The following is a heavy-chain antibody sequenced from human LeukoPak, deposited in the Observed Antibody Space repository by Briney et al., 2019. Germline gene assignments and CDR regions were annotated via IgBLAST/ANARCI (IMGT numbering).Heavy chain of an antibody. CDR1: GFTFSSYS. CDR3: ARLSQQLAYNYFDY. Sequence: GGSLRLSCAASGFTFSSYSMNWVRQAPGKGLEWVSSISSSSSYIYYADSVKGRFTISRDNAKNSLYLQMNSLRAEDTAVYYCARLSQQLAYNYFDYWGQGTLVTVSS. CDR2: ISSSSSYI. D-gene: IGHD6-13*01. V-gene: IGHV3-21*01. J-gene: IGHJ4*02.